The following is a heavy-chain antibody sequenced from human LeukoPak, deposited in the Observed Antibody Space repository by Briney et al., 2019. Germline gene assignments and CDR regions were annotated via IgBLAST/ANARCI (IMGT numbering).Heavy chain of an antibody. CDR2: ISYDGSNK. V-gene: IGHV3-30*18. J-gene: IGHJ4*02. CDR3: AKDLFYYDKGGFDY. Sequence: GGSLRLSCAASGFTFSSYGLHWVRQAPDKGLEWVAFISYDGSNKFYGDSVKGRFTISRDNSKNTLYLQMNSLRTEDTAVYYCAKDLFYYDKGGFDYWGQGALVTVSS. D-gene: IGHD3-22*01. CDR1: GFTFSSYG.